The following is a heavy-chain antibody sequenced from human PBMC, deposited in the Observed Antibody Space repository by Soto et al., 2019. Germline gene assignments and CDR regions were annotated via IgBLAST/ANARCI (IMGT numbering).Heavy chain of an antibody. CDR3: ARANTIFGEVAYFDY. D-gene: IGHD3-3*01. CDR1: GGSFSGYY. CDR2: INHSGST. V-gene: IGHV4-34*01. J-gene: IGHJ4*02. Sequence: QVQLQQWGAGLLKPSETLSLTCAVYGGSFSGYYWSWIRQPPGKGLEWIGEINHSGSTNYNPSRKRRVTISVDTSKNQFSLKLSSVTAADTAVYYCARANTIFGEVAYFDYWGQGTLVTVSS.